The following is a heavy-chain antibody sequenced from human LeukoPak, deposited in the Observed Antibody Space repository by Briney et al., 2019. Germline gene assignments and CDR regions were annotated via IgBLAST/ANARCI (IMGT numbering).Heavy chain of an antibody. D-gene: IGHD1-14*01. CDR2: MNPNRGNT. CDR1: GYTFSTYE. V-gene: IGHV1-8*01. Sequence: GASVKGSCTASGYTFSTYEIKWVRQATGHGVEWMAGMNPNRGNTGYAQKFQGRVTMTRHTSISTAYMELSSLRSEDTAVYYCARGINGMDVWGQGTTVTVSS. CDR3: ARGINGMDV. J-gene: IGHJ6*02.